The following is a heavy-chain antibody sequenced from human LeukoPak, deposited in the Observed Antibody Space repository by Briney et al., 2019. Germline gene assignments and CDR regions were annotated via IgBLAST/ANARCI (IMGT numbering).Heavy chain of an antibody. CDR3: ATGYQLLPYEILPGYYLRGDFDY. D-gene: IGHD3-9*01. V-gene: IGHV1-2*02. Sequence: ASLKVSCKASGYTFTSYYMHWVRQAPGQGLEWMGWINPNSGSTNYAHNYHAMVTMTRDTSISTAYMELIRLRSDDTAVYYCATGYQLLPYEILPGYYLRGDFDYWGQGTLVTVSS. CDR1: GYTFTSYY. CDR2: INPNSGST. J-gene: IGHJ4*02.